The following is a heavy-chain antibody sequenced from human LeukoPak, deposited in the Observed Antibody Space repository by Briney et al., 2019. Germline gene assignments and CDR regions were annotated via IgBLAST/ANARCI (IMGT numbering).Heavy chain of an antibody. CDR2: IWYDGSNY. J-gene: IGHJ4*02. CDR1: GFTFRNYG. Sequence: GGSLRLSCAASGFTFRNYGMHWVRQTPGKGLEWVAVIWYDGSNYYYVDSVKGRFTISRDNSKNTLYLQMNSLRAEDTAVYYCASGSELGYCSSTSCHPLDYWGQGTLVTVSS. V-gene: IGHV3-33*01. CDR3: ASGSELGYCSSTSCHPLDY. D-gene: IGHD2-2*01.